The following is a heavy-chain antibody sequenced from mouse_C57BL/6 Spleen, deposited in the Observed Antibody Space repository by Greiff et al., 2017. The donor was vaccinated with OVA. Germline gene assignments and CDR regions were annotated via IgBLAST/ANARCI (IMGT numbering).Heavy chain of an antibody. J-gene: IGHJ3*01. CDR3: APHRYSNYEAWFAY. CDR2: IHPNSGST. D-gene: IGHD2-5*01. CDR1: GYTFTSYW. Sequence: QVQLQQPGAELVKPGASVKLSCKASGYTFTSYWMHWVKQRPGQGLEWIGMIHPNSGSTNYNEKFKSKATLTVDKSSSTAYMQLSSLTSEDSAVYYCAPHRYSNYEAWFAYWGQGTLVTVSA. V-gene: IGHV1-64*01.